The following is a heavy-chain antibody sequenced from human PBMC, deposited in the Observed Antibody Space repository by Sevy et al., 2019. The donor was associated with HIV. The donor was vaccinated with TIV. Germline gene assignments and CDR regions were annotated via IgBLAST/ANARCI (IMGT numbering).Heavy chain of an antibody. CDR2: IKQDGSVR. Sequence: GGSLRLSCAASGFTISSYWVTWVRQAPGQGLEWVANIKQDGSVRKYLDSVRGRFTISRDNARNSVYLEMNSLRAEDTAMYYCANGLRSDSSDYYYSDDYYHGMDVWGQGTTVTVCS. V-gene: IGHV3-7*03. CDR3: ANGLRSDSSDYYYSDDYYHGMDV. CDR1: GFTISSYW. J-gene: IGHJ6*02. D-gene: IGHD3-22*01.